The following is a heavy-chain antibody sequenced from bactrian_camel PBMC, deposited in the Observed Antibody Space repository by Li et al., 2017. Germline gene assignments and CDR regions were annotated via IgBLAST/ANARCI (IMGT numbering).Heavy chain of an antibody. CDR2: TSAAGGTT. Sequence: VQLVESGGGLVQPGGSLRLPCAASGFTFSSYDMSWVRQAPGKGLEWVSLTSAAGGTTYYADSVKGRFTISRDNAKNTLYLQLDSLKAEDTAMYYCVKPGHELRSQGTQVTVS. D-gene: IGHD7*01. V-gene: IGHV3S40*01. J-gene: IGHJ4*01. CDR1: GFTFSSYD.